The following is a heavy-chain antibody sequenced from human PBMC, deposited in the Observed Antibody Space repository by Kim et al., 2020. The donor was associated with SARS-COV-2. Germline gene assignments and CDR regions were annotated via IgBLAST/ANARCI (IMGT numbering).Heavy chain of an antibody. V-gene: IGHV3-49*03. CDR2: IRSKAYGGTT. J-gene: IGHJ4*02. Sequence: GGSLRLSCTASGFTFGDYAMSWFRQAPGKGLEWVGFIRSKAYGGTTEYAASVKGRFTISRDDSKSIAYLQMNSLKTEDTAVYYCTRDQDNTYGGQWDYWGQGTLVTVSS. D-gene: IGHD4-17*01. CDR1: GFTFGDYA. CDR3: TRDQDNTYGGQWDY.